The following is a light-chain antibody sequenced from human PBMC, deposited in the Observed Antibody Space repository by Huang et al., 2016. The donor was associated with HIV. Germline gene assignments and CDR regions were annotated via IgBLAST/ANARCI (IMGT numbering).Light chain of an antibody. Sequence: DIQMTQSPSAMSASVGDGVTITCRASQGISNYLAWFQQKPGKVPKRLIYSASSLQSGVASRFIGRGAGAEFTLTISSLQAEDVATYFCLQHNSYPWTFGQGTKVEFK. CDR1: QGISNY. V-gene: IGKV1-17*03. CDR3: LQHNSYPWT. J-gene: IGKJ1*01. CDR2: SAS.